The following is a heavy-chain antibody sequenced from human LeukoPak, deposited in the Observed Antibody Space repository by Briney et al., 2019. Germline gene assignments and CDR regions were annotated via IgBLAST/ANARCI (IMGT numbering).Heavy chain of an antibody. D-gene: IGHD3-9*01. CDR1: GFTFSSYA. Sequence: GGSLRLSCAASGFTFSSYAMHWVRQAPGKGLEWVAVISYDGSNKYYADSVKGRFTISRDNSKNTLYLQMNSLRAEDTAVYYCARDERYFDWLFHLDYWGQGTLVTVSS. CDR3: ARDERYFDWLFHLDY. V-gene: IGHV3-30*04. CDR2: ISYDGSNK. J-gene: IGHJ4*02.